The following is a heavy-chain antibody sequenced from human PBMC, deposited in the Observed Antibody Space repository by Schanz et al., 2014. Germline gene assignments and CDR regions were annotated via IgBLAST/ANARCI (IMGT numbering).Heavy chain of an antibody. CDR1: GGSFSGSY. CDR3: ATWSGTRLFHN. J-gene: IGHJ4*02. V-gene: IGHV4-34*01. Sequence: QVQLQQWGAGLLKPSETLSLTCAVYGGSFSGSYWSWIRQPPGKGLEWIGYIYYSGSTDYNPSLKSGVTVAVDLPKKQFPLVWISVTAEDTAAYYCATWSGTRLFHNWGQGTLVTVSS. CDR2: IYYSGST. D-gene: IGHD1-7*01.